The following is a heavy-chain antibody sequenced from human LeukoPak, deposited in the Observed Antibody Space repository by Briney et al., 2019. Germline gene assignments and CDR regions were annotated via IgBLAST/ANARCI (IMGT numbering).Heavy chain of an antibody. V-gene: IGHV3-11*04. Sequence: GGSLRLSCAASGFTFSDYYMSWIRQAPGKGLEWVSYISSSASTIYYADSVKGRFTISRDNAKNSLYLQMYSLRAEDTAVYYCARGSRRRAYYYGSGSEYGMDVWGQGTTVTVSS. CDR2: ISSSASTI. CDR3: ARGSRRRAYYYGSGSEYGMDV. J-gene: IGHJ6*02. CDR1: GFTFSDYY. D-gene: IGHD3-10*01.